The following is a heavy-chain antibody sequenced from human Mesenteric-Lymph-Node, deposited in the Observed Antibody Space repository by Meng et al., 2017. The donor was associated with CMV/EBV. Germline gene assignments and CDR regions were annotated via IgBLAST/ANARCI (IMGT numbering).Heavy chain of an antibody. CDR2: IIPIFGTP. CDR3: ARGGDDNTGYYVFDY. V-gene: IGHV1-69*01. Sequence: FGGTFRSYATSWVRQAPGQGLEWMGGIIPIFGTPTYAQTFHGRVTITAEESSSTAYMELSSLRSEDTAVYYCARGGDDNTGYYVFDYWGLGALVTVSS. CDR1: GGTFRSYA. D-gene: IGHD3-22*01. J-gene: IGHJ4*02.